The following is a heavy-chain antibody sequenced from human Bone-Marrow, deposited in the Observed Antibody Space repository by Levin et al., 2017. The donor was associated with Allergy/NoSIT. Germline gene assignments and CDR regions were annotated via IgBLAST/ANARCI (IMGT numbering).Heavy chain of an antibody. J-gene: IGHJ3*01. CDR1: GFTTEYS. Sequence: GGSLRLSCAASGFTTEYSMTWVRRAPGKGLEWISFIAIGSTTIYYADSVKGRFTISRDNAKNSVYLQMSSLRVEDTAVYYCARENGFCSGGSCSRGAFDRWGQGTRVTVSS. V-gene: IGHV3-48*04. CDR2: IAIGSTTI. CDR3: ARENGFCSGGSCSRGAFDR. D-gene: IGHD2-15*01.